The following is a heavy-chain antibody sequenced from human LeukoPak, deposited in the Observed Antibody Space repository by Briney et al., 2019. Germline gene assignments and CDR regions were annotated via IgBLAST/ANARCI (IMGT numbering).Heavy chain of an antibody. J-gene: IGHJ4*02. Sequence: GGCLRLSCAASGFIPSNAWMSCVRHAPGKGREWVGCIKSKTDGGTTEYAAPVKGRFTISRDDSKNTLYLQMNSLKTEDTAVYYCTTEYSGYDYFDYWGQGTLVTVSS. CDR1: GFIPSNAW. D-gene: IGHD5-12*01. V-gene: IGHV3-15*01. CDR3: TTEYSGYDYFDY. CDR2: IKSKTDGGTT.